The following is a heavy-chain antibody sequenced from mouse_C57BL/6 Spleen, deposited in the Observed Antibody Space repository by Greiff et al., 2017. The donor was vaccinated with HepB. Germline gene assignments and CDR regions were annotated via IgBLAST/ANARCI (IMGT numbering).Heavy chain of an antibody. CDR1: GFTFSSYA. Sequence: EVQGVESGGGLVKPGGSLKLSCAASGFTFSSYAMSWVRQTPEKRLEWVATISDGGSYTYYPDNVKGRFTISRDNAKNKLYLQMSHLKSEDTAMYYCARQGYYDYAWFAYWGQGTLVTVSA. CDR2: ISDGGSYT. V-gene: IGHV5-4*01. D-gene: IGHD2-4*01. J-gene: IGHJ3*01. CDR3: ARQGYYDYAWFAY.